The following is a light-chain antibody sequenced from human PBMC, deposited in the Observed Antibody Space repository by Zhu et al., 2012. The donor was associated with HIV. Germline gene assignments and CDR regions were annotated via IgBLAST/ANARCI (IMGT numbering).Light chain of an antibody. CDR3: QKYDSAPRT. CDR1: QAFGDY. J-gene: IGKJ1*01. Sequence: GDRVTITCRASQAFGDYLAWYQKKPGKSPRLLIYGASTLQLTIPSRFSGSRSGTDSTLTISNLQTEDVATYYCQKYDSAPRTFGQGTKVEIK. V-gene: IGKV1-27*01. CDR2: GAS.